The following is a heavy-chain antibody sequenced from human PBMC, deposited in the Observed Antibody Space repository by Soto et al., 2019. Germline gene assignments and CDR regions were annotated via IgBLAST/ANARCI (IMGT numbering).Heavy chain of an antibody. CDR2: IYYSGST. Sequence: TLSLTCTISTGSISSYYWSSIRQPPGKGLEWIGYIYYSGSTNYNPSLKSRITISIDTSKNQFSLKLSSVTAADTAVYYCASKPTGTTPSLEYWGQGALVTVS. D-gene: IGHD1-1*01. CDR1: TGSISSYY. CDR3: ASKPTGTTPSLEY. J-gene: IGHJ4*02. V-gene: IGHV4-59*01.